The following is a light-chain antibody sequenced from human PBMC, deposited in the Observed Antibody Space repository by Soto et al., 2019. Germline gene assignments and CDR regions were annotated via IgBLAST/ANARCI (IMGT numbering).Light chain of an antibody. CDR3: MHGTHWPRT. Sequence: DVVMTQSPLSLPVTLGQPASISCRSSQILVYSDGNTYLNWFQQRPGQSPRRLIYKVSNWDSGVPDRFSGSWSGTDFTLKISRVEAEDVGVYYFMHGTHWPRTFGQGTRLEIK. J-gene: IGKJ5*01. CDR2: KVS. CDR1: QILVYSDGNTY. V-gene: IGKV2D-30*01.